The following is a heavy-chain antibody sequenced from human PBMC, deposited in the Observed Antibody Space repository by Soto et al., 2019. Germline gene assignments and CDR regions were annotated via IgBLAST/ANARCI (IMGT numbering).Heavy chain of an antibody. CDR2: IYYDGNT. CDR3: ARASIERSVFMYPFGS. Sequence: PSETLSLTCTVSGDSITSSSHYWGWIRQPPGKGLECIANIYYDGNTYYNPSLKSRVAISLDTSKNQFSLRLNSVTASDTAVYYCARASIERSVFMYPFGSWGQGTLVAASS. J-gene: IGHJ4*02. D-gene: IGHD2-15*01. CDR1: GDSITSSSHY. V-gene: IGHV4-39*01.